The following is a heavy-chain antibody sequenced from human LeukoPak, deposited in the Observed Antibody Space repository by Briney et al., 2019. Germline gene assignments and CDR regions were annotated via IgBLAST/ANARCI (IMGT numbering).Heavy chain of an antibody. Sequence: SEILSLTCTVSGGSVSSGSYYWSWIRQPPGKGLEWIGYIYYSGSTNYNPSLKSRVTISVDTSKNQFSLKLSSVTAADTAVYYCARVDGYNLIYFDYWGQGTLVTVSS. J-gene: IGHJ4*02. CDR3: ARVDGYNLIYFDY. V-gene: IGHV4-61*01. CDR1: GGSVSSGSYY. CDR2: IYYSGST. D-gene: IGHD5-24*01.